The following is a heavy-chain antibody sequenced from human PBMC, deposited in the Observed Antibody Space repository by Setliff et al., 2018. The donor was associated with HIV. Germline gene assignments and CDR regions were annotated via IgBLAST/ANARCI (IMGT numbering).Heavy chain of an antibody. CDR3: IGVVPAAT. CDR2: IYTSGNT. Sequence: SETLSLTCTVSGGSISSDNYYWSWIRQPAGKGLGWIGRIYTSGNTKYNPSLKSRVTISVDTSKNQLSLKLSSVTAADTAVYYCIGVVPAATRGQGTLVTDSS. V-gene: IGHV4-61*02. D-gene: IGHD2-2*01. J-gene: IGHJ4*02. CDR1: GGSISSDNYY.